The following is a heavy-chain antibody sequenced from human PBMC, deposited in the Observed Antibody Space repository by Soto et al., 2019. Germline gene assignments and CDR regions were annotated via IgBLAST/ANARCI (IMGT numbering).Heavy chain of an antibody. CDR2: ISAYNGNT. CDR3: AGLGYFLVGKGVPGLTCEFWSGQGMDV. Sequence: ASVKVSCKASGYTFTSYGISWVRQAPGQGLEWMGWISAYNGNTNYAQKLQGRVTMTTDTSTSTAYMELRSLRSDDTAVYYCAGLGYFLVGKGVPGLTCEFWSGQGMDVWGQGNTVAVSS. D-gene: IGHD3-3*01. V-gene: IGHV1-18*01. CDR1: GYTFTSYG. J-gene: IGHJ6*01.